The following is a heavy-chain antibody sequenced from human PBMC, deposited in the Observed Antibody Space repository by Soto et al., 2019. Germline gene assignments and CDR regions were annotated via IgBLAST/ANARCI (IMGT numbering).Heavy chain of an antibody. V-gene: IGHV4-59*08. CDR1: GGSLSSYY. CDR3: GKVLVGATGHTDSDS. Sequence: SETLSLTCTVSGGSLSSYYWTWIRQSPGKGLEWIGYVYFSGNTNYNPSLKSRVTISRDTSKNQFSLKLTSVTAADTALYYCGKVLVGATGHTDSDSWGPGTLVTVSS. D-gene: IGHD2-15*01. CDR2: VYFSGNT. J-gene: IGHJ4*02.